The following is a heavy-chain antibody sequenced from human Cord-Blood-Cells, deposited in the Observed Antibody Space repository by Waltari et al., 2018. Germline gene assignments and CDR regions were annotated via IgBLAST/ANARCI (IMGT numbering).Heavy chain of an antibody. CDR1: GGSISSYY. Sequence: QVQLQESGPGLVKPSETLSLTCTVSGGSISSYYWSWIRQPPGKGLEWIGYIDYSGSTNYNPSLKSRVTISVDTSKNQFSLKLSSVTAADTAVYYCARGYSSSWYWFDPWGQGTLVTVSS. V-gene: IGHV4-59*01. D-gene: IGHD6-13*01. J-gene: IGHJ5*02. CDR2: IDYSGST. CDR3: ARGYSSSWYWFDP.